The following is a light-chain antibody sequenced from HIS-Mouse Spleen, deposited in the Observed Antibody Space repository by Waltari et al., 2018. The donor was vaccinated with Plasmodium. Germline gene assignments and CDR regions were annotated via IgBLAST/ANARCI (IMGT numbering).Light chain of an antibody. Sequence: QSVLTQPPSASGTPGQRVTISCSGSSSNIGSNYVYWYQQLPGTAPKRLSYRNNQRPSGVPDRFSGSKSGTSAALAISGLRSADEADYYCAAWDDSLSGVVFGGGTKLTVL. CDR1: SSNIGSNY. V-gene: IGLV1-47*01. J-gene: IGLJ2*01. CDR2: RNN. CDR3: AAWDDSLSGVV.